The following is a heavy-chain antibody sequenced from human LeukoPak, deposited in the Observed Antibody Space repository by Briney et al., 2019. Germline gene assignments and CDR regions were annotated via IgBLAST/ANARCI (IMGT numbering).Heavy chain of an antibody. V-gene: IGHV3-21*01. CDR3: AELGITMIGGV. D-gene: IGHD3-10*02. CDR1: GFTFSSYS. CDR2: ISSSSSYI. J-gene: IGHJ6*04. Sequence: GSLRLSCAASGFTFSSYSMNWVRQAPGKGLEWVSSISSSSSYIYYADSVKGRFTISRDNAKNSLYLQMNSLRAKDTAVYYCAELGITMIGGVWGKGTTVTISS.